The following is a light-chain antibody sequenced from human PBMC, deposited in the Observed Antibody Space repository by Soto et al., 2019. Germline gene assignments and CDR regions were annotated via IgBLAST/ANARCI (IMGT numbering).Light chain of an antibody. Sequence: QSVLPQPRSVSGSPGQSVTISCTGTSSDVGGYNYVSWYQQHPGKAPKLMIYDVSKRPSGVPDRFSGSKSGNTASLTISGLQAEDEAYYFCCSYAGSDTYVFGTGTKLTVL. V-gene: IGLV2-11*01. CDR2: DVS. CDR3: CSYAGSDTYV. J-gene: IGLJ1*01. CDR1: SSDVGGYNY.